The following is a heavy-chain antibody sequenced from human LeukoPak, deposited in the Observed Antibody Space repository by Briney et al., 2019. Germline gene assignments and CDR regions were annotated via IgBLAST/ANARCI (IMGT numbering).Heavy chain of an antibody. CDR3: ARAAYYYDSSGYSDYYGMDV. J-gene: IGHJ6*02. Sequence: GASVKVSCKASGYTFFDYGVSWVRQAPGQGLEWMGGIIPIFGTANYAQKFQGRVTITADESTSTAYMELSSLRSEDTAVYYCARAAYYYDSSGYSDYYGMDVWGQGTTVTVSS. CDR1: GYTFFDYG. D-gene: IGHD3-22*01. V-gene: IGHV1-69*13. CDR2: IIPIFGTA.